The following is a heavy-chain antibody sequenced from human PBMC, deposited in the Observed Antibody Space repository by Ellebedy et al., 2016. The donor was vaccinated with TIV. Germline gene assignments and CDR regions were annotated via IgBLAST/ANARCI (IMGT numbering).Heavy chain of an antibody. D-gene: IGHD1-1*01. CDR2: IFWDDDK. CDR1: GFSLSTSGVG. CDR3: AHLSIQGPVPFSFDY. V-gene: IGHV2-5*02. J-gene: IGHJ4*02. Sequence: SGPTLVKPTQTLTLTCTFSGFSLSTSGVGVGWIRQPPGKALEWLALIFWDDDKRYSPSLKSRVTITKDTSKNQVVLTMTNMDPVDTATYFCAHLSIQGPVPFSFDYWGQGTLVTVSS.